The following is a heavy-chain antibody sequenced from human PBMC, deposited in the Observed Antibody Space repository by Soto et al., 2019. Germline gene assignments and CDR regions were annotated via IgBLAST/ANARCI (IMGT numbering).Heavy chain of an antibody. J-gene: IGHJ4*02. Sequence: SETLSLTCTVSGGSISSYYWSWIRQPAGKGLEWIGRIYTSGSTNYNPSLKSRVTMSVDTPKNQFSLKLTSVTAADTALYFCATTSRSFPYWGQGTLVTVSS. V-gene: IGHV4-4*07. D-gene: IGHD1-26*01. CDR3: ATTSRSFPY. CDR1: GGSISSYY. CDR2: IYTSGST.